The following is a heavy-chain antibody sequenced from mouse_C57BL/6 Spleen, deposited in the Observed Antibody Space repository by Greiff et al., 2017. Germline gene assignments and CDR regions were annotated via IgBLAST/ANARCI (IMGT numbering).Heavy chain of an antibody. V-gene: IGHV1-42*01. Sequence: EVQLQQPGPELVKPGASVKISCKASGYSFTGYYMNWVKQSPDKSLEWIGEINPSTGGTTYNQKFKAKATLTVDKSSSTAYMQLKSLTSEDSAVYYCAKPYSNYGFAYWGQGTLVTVSA. J-gene: IGHJ3*01. CDR1: GYSFTGYY. D-gene: IGHD2-5*01. CDR3: AKPYSNYGFAY. CDR2: INPSTGGT.